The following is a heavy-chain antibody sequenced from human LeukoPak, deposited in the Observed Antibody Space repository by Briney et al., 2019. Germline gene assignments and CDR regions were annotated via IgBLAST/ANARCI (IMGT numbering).Heavy chain of an antibody. CDR2: INPNSGGT. D-gene: IGHD3-10*01. V-gene: IGHV1-2*02. J-gene: IGHJ4*02. Sequence: ASVKVSCKASGYTFSGFYMHWVRQAPGQGLEWMGWINPNSGGTDYAQKFQGRVTMTRDTSISTAYMELSRLRSDDTAVYYCASGDRVTMLRGGNIGYFDYWGQGTLVTVSS. CDR3: ASGDRVTMLRGGNIGYFDY. CDR1: GYTFSGFY.